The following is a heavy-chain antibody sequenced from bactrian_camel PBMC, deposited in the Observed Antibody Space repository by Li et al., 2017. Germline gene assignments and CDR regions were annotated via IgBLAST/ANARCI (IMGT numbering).Heavy chain of an antibody. D-gene: IGHD3*01. V-gene: IGHV3S53*01. CDR1: GYTASRPC. Sequence: HVQLVESGGGSVDAGGSLRLSCAFSGYTASRPCMGWLRQAPGKEREGVAAIAGDGRTDYADSVKGRFTISRDGAKNIISLQMYSLKPEDTATYYCAADLVTDEPSLLEREYYYWGQGTQVTVS. CDR2: IAGDGRT. CDR3: AADLVTDEPSLLEREYYY. J-gene: IGHJ4*01.